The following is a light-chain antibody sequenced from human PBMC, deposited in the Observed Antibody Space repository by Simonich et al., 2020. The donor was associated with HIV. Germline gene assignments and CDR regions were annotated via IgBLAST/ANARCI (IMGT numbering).Light chain of an antibody. CDR2: DIS. CDR3: SSYTSSSTWV. J-gene: IGLJ3*02. Sequence: QSALTQPASVYGSPGQSITISCTGTSSDVGSYYLVSWYHQHPGKAPNLMIYDISSRPSGVSNRFSGSKAGNTASLTISGLQAEDGADYYCSSYTSSSTWVFGGGTKLTVL. V-gene: IGLV2-14*02. CDR1: SSDVGSYYL.